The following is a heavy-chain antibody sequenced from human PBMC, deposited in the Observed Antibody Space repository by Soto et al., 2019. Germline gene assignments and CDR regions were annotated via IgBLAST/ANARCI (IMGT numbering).Heavy chain of an antibody. CDR3: ARLEYYYDSSGEQLDY. CDR2: IYPGDSDT. J-gene: IGHJ4*02. V-gene: IGHV5-51*01. Sequence: GGSLRLSCKGSGYSFTSYWIGWVRQMPGKGLEWMGIIYPGDSDTRYSPSFQGQVTISADKSISTAYLQWSSLKASDTAMYYCARLEYYYDSSGEQLDYWGQGTLVTVSS. D-gene: IGHD3-22*01. CDR1: GYSFTSYW.